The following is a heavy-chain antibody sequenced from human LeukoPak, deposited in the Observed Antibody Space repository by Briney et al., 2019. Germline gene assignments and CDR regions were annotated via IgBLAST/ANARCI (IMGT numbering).Heavy chain of an antibody. D-gene: IGHD1-26*01. CDR2: ISGSGGST. CDR1: GFTFSSYA. V-gene: IGHV3-23*01. Sequence: GGSLRLSCAASGFTFSSYAMSWVRQAPGEGLEWVSAISGSGGSTYYADSVKGRFTISRDNSKNTLYLQMNSLRAEDTAVYYCAKGPVGATGGYWGQGTLVTVSS. CDR3: AKGPVGATGGY. J-gene: IGHJ4*02.